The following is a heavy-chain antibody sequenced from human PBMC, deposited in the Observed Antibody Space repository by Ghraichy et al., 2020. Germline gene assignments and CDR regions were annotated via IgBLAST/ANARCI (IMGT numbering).Heavy chain of an antibody. CDR1: GFTFSSYA. V-gene: IGHV3-23*01. J-gene: IGHJ4*02. CDR2: ISGSGGST. CDR3: AKAGVRGVIIHYFDY. D-gene: IGHD3-10*01. Sequence: GGSLRLSCAASGFTFSSYAMSWVRQAPGKGLEWVSAISGSGGSTYYADSVKDRFTISRDNSKNTLYLQMNSLRAEDTAVYYCAKAGVRGVIIHYFDYWGQGTLVTVSS.